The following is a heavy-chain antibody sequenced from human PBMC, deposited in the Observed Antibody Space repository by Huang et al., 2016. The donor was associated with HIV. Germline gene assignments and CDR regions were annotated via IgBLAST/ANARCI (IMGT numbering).Heavy chain of an antibody. CDR2: ITHNGIT. CDR1: GGSFSGYY. V-gene: IGHV4-34*01. CDR3: ARAPHYGSGSYYY. D-gene: IGHD3-10*01. Sequence: QVQLHQWGAGLLKPSETLSLTCAVYGGSFSGYYWSWIRQPPGKGLEWIGEITHNGITNDNPSLKSRGTISEETSKNQFSLKLSSVTAADTAVYYCARAPHYGSGSYYYWGQGTLVTVSS. J-gene: IGHJ4*02.